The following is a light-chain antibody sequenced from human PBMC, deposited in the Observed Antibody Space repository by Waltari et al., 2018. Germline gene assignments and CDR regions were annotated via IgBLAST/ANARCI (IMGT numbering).Light chain of an antibody. CDR3: QQSYSNPET. CDR1: QSISSH. Sequence: DIQMTQSPSSLSASVGDRVTITCRASQSISSHLNWYQQKAGKAPKLLNYASSSLQSGVPSRFSGSGSGTDYTLTISSLQPEDFATYYCQQSYSNPETFGLGTKVEIK. CDR2: ASS. V-gene: IGKV1-39*01. J-gene: IGKJ1*01.